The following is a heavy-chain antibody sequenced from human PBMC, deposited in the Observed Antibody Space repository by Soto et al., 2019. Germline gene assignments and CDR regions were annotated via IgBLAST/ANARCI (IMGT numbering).Heavy chain of an antibody. Sequence: GASVKVSCKASGYTFTSYGISWVRQAPGQGLEWMGWISAYNGNTNYAQKLQGRVTMTTDTSTSTAYMELRSLRSDDTAVYYCARYYDFGSGSTYYYYYMDVWGKGTTVTVSS. D-gene: IGHD3-3*01. CDR1: GYTFTSYG. CDR2: ISAYNGNT. J-gene: IGHJ6*03. V-gene: IGHV1-18*01. CDR3: ARYYDFGSGSTYYYYYMDV.